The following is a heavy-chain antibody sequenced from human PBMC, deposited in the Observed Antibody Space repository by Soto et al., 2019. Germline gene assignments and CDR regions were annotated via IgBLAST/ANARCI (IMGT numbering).Heavy chain of an antibody. V-gene: IGHV4-59*01. CDR3: ARDRNWKGYSGMDV. CDR1: GGSISSYY. D-gene: IGHD1-1*01. CDR2: IYYSGST. J-gene: IGHJ6*02. Sequence: QVQLQESGPGLVKPSETLSLTCTVSGGSISSYYWSWIRQPPGKGLEWIGYIYYSGSTNYNPSLKSLVTISVDTSKNQFSLKLSSVTAADTAVYYCARDRNWKGYSGMDVWGQGTTVTVSS.